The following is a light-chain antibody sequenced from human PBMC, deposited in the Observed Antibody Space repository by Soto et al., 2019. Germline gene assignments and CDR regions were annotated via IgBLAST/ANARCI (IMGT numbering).Light chain of an antibody. Sequence: IVMTQSPLSLPVTPGEPASISCRSSQSLLHSNGYNYLDWYLQKPGQSPQLLIYLGSNRASGVPDRFSGSGSGPDFTLKISRVEAEDVGVYYCMQALQITLTFGGGTKVEIK. CDR1: QSLLHSNGYNY. CDR3: MQALQITLT. CDR2: LGS. J-gene: IGKJ4*01. V-gene: IGKV2-28*01.